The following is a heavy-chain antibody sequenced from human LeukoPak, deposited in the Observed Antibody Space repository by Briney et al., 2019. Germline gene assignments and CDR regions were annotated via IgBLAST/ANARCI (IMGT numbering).Heavy chain of an antibody. Sequence: GGSLRLSCAASGFTFSSYEMNWVRQAPGKGLEWVSYISSSGSTIYYADSVKGRFTISRDNAKNSLYLQMNSLTADDTAFYYCARDLGRGYYSLDYRGRGTLVTVSS. CDR2: ISSSGSTI. D-gene: IGHD1-26*01. CDR3: ARDLGRGYYSLDY. J-gene: IGHJ4*02. CDR1: GFTFSSYE. V-gene: IGHV3-48*03.